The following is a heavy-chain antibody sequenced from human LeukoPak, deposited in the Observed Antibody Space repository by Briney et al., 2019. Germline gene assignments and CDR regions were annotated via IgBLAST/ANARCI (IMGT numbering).Heavy chain of an antibody. V-gene: IGHV1-2*04. CDR2: INPNSGGT. J-gene: IGHJ4*02. CDR3: AREGEGSGWYERLVDY. D-gene: IGHD6-19*01. CDR1: GYTFTGYY. Sequence: ASVKVSCKASGYTFTGYYMHWVRQAPGQGLERMGWINPNSGGTNYAQKFQGWVTMTRDTSISTAYMELSRLRSDDTAVYYCAREGEGSGWYERLVDYWGQGTLVTVSS.